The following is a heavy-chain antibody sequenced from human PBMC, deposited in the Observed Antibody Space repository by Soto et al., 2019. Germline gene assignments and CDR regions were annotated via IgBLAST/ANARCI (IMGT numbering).Heavy chain of an antibody. J-gene: IGHJ3*02. CDR2: ISGSGAYK. D-gene: IGHD6-19*01. V-gene: IGHV3-11*06. Sequence: QVQLVESGGGLVKPGGSLRLSCAASGFTFSDYYISWIRQAPGKGLEWLAYISGSGAYKKFADSMQGRVTVTRDNAQNSLYLQMNSLTVEDTAIYYCARDRGPGGIAVGGFDIWGQGTVVTVSS. CDR3: ARDRGPGGIAVGGFDI. CDR1: GFTFSDYY.